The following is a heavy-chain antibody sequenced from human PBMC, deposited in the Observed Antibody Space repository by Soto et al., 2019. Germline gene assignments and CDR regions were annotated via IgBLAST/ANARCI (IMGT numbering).Heavy chain of an antibody. Sequence: EVQLLESGGDLVQPGGSLRLTCAASGFTFSTYGMSWVRQAPGKGLEWVSSISSDSGGSTYYADSVKDRFTISRDNSKNTRYRQMNTLRAEDTAVYYCAKDWRRLPATSPPHWFDPWGQGTLVTVSS. CDR2: ISSDSGGST. CDR3: AKDWRRLPATSPPHWFDP. D-gene: IGHD2-2*01. CDR1: GFTFSTYG. V-gene: IGHV3-23*01. J-gene: IGHJ5*02.